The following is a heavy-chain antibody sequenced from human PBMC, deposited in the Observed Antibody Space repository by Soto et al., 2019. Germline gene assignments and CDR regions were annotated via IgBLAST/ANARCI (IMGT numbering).Heavy chain of an antibody. J-gene: IGHJ4*02. CDR3: AREYTEIVDGPTPFYFDS. V-gene: IGHV1-2*02. CDR1: GFSLTGYY. CDR2: INPNTGGT. D-gene: IGHD6-19*01. Sequence: ASVKVSCKASGFSLTGYYFHWIRAAPGQGLEWLGWINPNTGGTTYAQKFQGRVTLTWDTSINTAYMELNSVTAADTAVYYCAREYTEIVDGPTPFYFDSWGQGTPVTVSS.